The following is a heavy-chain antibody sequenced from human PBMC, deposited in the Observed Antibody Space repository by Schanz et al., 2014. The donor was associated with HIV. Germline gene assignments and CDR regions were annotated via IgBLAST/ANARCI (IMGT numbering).Heavy chain of an antibody. CDR1: GGTFSIYA. V-gene: IGHV1-69*06. CDR2: IIHIFGTT. J-gene: IGHJ4*02. CDR3: ARTYTGDWSTGAD. Sequence: QVQLVQSGAEVKKPGSSVKVSCKASGGTFSIYAISWVRQAPGQGLEWMGGIIHIFGTTNYAPKFQGRVTITADKSTSTVYMDLSSLRSEDTAVYYCARTYTGDWSTGADWGQGTLVTVSS. D-gene: IGHD2-21*02.